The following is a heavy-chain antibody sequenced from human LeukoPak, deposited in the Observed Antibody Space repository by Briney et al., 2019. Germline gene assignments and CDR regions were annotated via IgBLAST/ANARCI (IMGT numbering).Heavy chain of an antibody. D-gene: IGHD3-3*01. Sequence: ASVKVSCKASGYTFTSYDINWVRQATGQGLEWMGWMNPNSGNTGYAQKFQGRVTITRNTSISTAYMELSSLRSEDTAVYYCAISNYDFWSGYYPDAFDIWGQGTMVTVSS. CDR1: GYTFTSYD. CDR2: MNPNSGNT. CDR3: AISNYDFWSGYYPDAFDI. V-gene: IGHV1-8*01. J-gene: IGHJ3*02.